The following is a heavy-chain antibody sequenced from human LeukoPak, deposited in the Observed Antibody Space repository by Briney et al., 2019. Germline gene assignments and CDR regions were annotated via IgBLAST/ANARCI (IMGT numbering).Heavy chain of an antibody. CDR3: ARATYYYDSSGYYRSPDFGY. Sequence: GASVKVSCKASGYTFTSYAMNWVRQAPGQGLEWMGIINPSGGSTSYAQKFQGRVTMTRDTSTSTVYMELSSLRSEDTAVYYCARATYYYDSSGYYRSPDFGYWGQGTLVTVSS. J-gene: IGHJ4*02. CDR1: GYTFTSYA. CDR2: INPSGGST. D-gene: IGHD3-22*01. V-gene: IGHV1-46*01.